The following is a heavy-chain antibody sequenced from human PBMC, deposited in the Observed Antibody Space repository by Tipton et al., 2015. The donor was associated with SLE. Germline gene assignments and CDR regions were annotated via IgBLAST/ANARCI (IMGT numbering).Heavy chain of an antibody. CDR1: GYSISSGYY. CDR3: ATLNNFGVVPN. CDR2: IYHSGST. D-gene: IGHD3-3*01. V-gene: IGHV4-38-2*02. J-gene: IGHJ4*02. Sequence: TLSLTCTVSGYSISSGYYWGWIRQPPGKGLEWIGSIYHSGSTYYNPSLKSRVTISVDTSKNQFSLKLSSVTAADTAVYYCATLNNFGVVPNWGQGTLVTVSS.